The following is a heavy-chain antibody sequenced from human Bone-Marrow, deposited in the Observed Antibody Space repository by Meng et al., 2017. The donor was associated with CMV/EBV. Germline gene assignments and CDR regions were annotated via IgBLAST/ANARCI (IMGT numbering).Heavy chain of an antibody. CDR1: GFTLTSFG. Sequence: GESLKISCAASGFTLTSFGMHWVRQVPGKGPEWVAVISYDGSKKYYADSVKGRFTISRDNSKDTLHLEMNTLRADDTAIYYCTKDHVSGSPLSSRWYFFDHWGQGAQVTVSS. V-gene: IGHV3-33*05. D-gene: IGHD6-13*01. CDR2: ISYDGSKK. CDR3: TKDHVSGSPLSSRWYFFDH. J-gene: IGHJ4*02.